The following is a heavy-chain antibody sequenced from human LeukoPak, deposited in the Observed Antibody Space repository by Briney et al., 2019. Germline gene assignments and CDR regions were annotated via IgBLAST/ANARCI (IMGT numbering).Heavy chain of an antibody. D-gene: IGHD1-26*01. Sequence: GGSLRLSCAASGFTFSSYSMNWVRQAPGKGLEWVSSISSSSSYIYHADSVKGRFTISRDNAKNSLYLQMNSLRAEDTAVYYCARDDSGAFDIWGQGTMVTVSS. CDR3: ARDDSGAFDI. CDR2: ISSSSSYI. CDR1: GFTFSSYS. J-gene: IGHJ3*02. V-gene: IGHV3-21*01.